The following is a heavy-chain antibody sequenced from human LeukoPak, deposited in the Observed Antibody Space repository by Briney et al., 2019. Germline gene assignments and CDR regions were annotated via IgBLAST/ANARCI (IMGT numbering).Heavy chain of an antibody. Sequence: GGSLRLSCAASEFTFNSYAMSWVRQAPGKGLEWVSTISGSGGSTYYADSVKGRFAISRDNSKNTLFLQMNSLRAEDTAVYYRARSGRRELLRTYFDYWGQGTLVTVSS. D-gene: IGHD1-7*01. CDR1: EFTFNSYA. CDR3: ARSGRRELLRTYFDY. J-gene: IGHJ4*02. CDR2: ISGSGGST. V-gene: IGHV3-23*01.